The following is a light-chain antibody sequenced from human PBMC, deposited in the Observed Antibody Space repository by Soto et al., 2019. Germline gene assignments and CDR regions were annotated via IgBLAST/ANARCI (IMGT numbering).Light chain of an antibody. CDR2: GAS. J-gene: IGKJ4*01. Sequence: DIVLTQSPGTLSLSPGQRATLSCRASETVRSNFLTWYQQKPGQAPRLLISGASTRATGIPDRFSGSGSGTDFTLTISRVASEDFAMNYCQQYGGSPLLTFGGGTKLEI. CDR3: QQYGGSPLLT. V-gene: IGKV3-20*01. CDR1: ETVRSNF.